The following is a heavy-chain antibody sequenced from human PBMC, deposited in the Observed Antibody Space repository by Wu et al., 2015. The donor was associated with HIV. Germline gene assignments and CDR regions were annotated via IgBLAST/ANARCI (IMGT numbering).Heavy chain of an antibody. CDR2: ISAYNANT. J-gene: IGHJ3*02. V-gene: IGHV1-18*01. Sequence: QVQLVQSGAEVKKPGASVKVSCKASGYTFTKYGISWVRQAPGQGLEWMGWISAYNANTNYTQKLQGGVTMSIDTSTTTAYMELRRLTSDDTAIYYCARAKYYYDSRGYYHDAFDIWGQGTMVTVSS. D-gene: IGHD3-22*01. CDR1: GYTFTKYG. CDR3: ARAKYYYDSRGYYHDAFDI.